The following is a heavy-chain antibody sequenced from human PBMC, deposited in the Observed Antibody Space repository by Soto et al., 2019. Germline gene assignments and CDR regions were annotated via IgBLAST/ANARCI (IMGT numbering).Heavy chain of an antibody. CDR1: GFTFSIYW. V-gene: IGHV3-74*01. D-gene: IGHD1-26*01. Sequence: EVQLVESGGGLVQPGGSLRLSCAASGFTFSIYWMHGVRQAPGQGPVWVSRIDNAGSSARYADSVKGRFTISRDNAKNTVYLQMNSLRAEDTAVYYCTRVGGSVSGMDVWGQGTTVTVSS. CDR3: TRVGGSVSGMDV. CDR2: IDNAGSSA. J-gene: IGHJ6*02.